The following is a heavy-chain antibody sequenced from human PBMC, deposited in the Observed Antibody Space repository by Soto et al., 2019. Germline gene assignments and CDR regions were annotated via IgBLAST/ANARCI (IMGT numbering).Heavy chain of an antibody. D-gene: IGHD6-13*01. Sequence: QLQLQESGPGPVKPSETLSLTCTVSGGSISSSSYYWGWIRQPPGKGLEWIGSIYYSGSTYYNPSLKSRVTISVDTSKNQFSLKLSSVTAADTAVYYCARRRPAAGINDAFDIWGQGTMVTVSS. V-gene: IGHV4-39*01. CDR2: IYYSGST. J-gene: IGHJ3*02. CDR1: GGSISSSSYY. CDR3: ARRRPAAGINDAFDI.